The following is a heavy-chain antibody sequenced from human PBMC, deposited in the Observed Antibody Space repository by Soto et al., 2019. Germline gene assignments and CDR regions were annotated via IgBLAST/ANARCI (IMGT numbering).Heavy chain of an antibody. CDR1: GFTLNIYG. V-gene: IGHV3-30*18. CDR3: AKDQASGQGSFDS. J-gene: IGHJ4*02. Sequence: GSLRLSCAASGFTLNIYGMHWVRQAPDKGLEWVALISYDGSNQYYADSVKGRFTISRDNSKNTLFLQMNSLRADDTAVYYCAKDQASGQGSFDSWGQGTLVTVSS. CDR2: ISYDGSNQ.